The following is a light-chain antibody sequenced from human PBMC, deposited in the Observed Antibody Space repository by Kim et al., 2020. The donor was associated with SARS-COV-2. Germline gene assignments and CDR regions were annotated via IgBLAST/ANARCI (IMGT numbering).Light chain of an antibody. CDR2: GAT. Sequence: SPGERANLSCRATQSVSSIYLAWYQQNPGQAPRLLIYGATSRATGIPDRFSGSGSGTDFTLTISRLEPEDFAVYYCQQYGSSPWTFGQGTKVDIK. J-gene: IGKJ1*01. V-gene: IGKV3-20*01. CDR1: QSVSSIY. CDR3: QQYGSSPWT.